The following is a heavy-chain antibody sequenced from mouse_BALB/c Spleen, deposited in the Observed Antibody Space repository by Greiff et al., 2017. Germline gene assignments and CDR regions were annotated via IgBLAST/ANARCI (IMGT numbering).Heavy chain of an antibody. D-gene: IGHD1-1*01. V-gene: IGHV7-3*02. CDR1: GFTFTDYY. CDR2: IRNKANGYTT. CDR3: ARDYYYGSIGAMDY. Sequence: EVKLMESGGGLVQPGGSLRLSCATSGFTFTDYYMSWVRQPPGKALEWLGFIRNKANGYTTEYSASVKGRFTISRDNSQSILYLQMNTLRAEDSATYYCARDYYYGSIGAMDYWGQGTSVTVSS. J-gene: IGHJ4*01.